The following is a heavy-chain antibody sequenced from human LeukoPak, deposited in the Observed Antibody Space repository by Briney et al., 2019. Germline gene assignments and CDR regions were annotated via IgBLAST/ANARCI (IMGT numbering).Heavy chain of an antibody. CDR1: GFIFGSYA. V-gene: IGHV3-30-3*01. CDR2: ISYDGSNK. Sequence: GGSLRLSCAASGFIFGSYAMHWIRQAPGKGLEWVAVISYDGSNKYYADSVKGRFTISRDNSKNTLYLQMNSLRAEDTAVYYCAGDSSGYYYFDCWGQGTLVTVSS. CDR3: AGDSSGYYYFDC. J-gene: IGHJ4*02. D-gene: IGHD3-22*01.